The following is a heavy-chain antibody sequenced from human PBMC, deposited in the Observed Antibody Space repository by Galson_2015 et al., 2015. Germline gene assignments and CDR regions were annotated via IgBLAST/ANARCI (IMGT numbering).Heavy chain of an antibody. V-gene: IGHV3-23*01. J-gene: IGHJ4*02. CDR1: GFIFTNYA. D-gene: IGHD2-21*02. CDR2: IKGSSGNT. CDR3: ARVSSRPYCGGDCYSHFDY. Sequence: SLRLSCAASGFIFTNYAMSWVRQAPGKGLEWVSIIKGSSGNTYYADSVKGRFTISRDNTKDTLYLQVNNLGVEDTAIYYCARVSSRPYCGGDCYSHFDYWGQGTLVTVSS.